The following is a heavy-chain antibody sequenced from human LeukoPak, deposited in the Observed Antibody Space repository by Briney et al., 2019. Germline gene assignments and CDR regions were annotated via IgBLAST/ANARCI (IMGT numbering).Heavy chain of an antibody. D-gene: IGHD6-13*01. J-gene: IGHJ2*01. V-gene: IGHV3-21*01. CDR1: GFTFSSYS. Sequence: PGGSLRLSCAASGFTFSSYSMNWVRQAPGKGLEWVSSISSSSSYIYYADSVKGRFTISRDNAKNSLYLQMNSLRAEDTAVYYCARDSVIAGWYLDLWGRGTLVTVSS. CDR2: ISSSSSYI. CDR3: ARDSVIAGWYLDL.